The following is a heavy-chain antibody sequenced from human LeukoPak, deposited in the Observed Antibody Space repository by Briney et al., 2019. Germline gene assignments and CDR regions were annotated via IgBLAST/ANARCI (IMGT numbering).Heavy chain of an antibody. CDR3: ATGSGYLPDY. V-gene: IGHV4-34*08. J-gene: IGHJ4*02. Sequence: GSLRLSCAASGLTFSSHWMHWVRQAPGKGLEWIGEINHSGSTNYNPSLKSRVTISVDTSKNQFSLKLSSVTAADTAVYYCATGSGYLPDYWGQGTLVTVSS. CDR2: INHSGST. CDR1: GLTFSSHW. D-gene: IGHD3-3*01.